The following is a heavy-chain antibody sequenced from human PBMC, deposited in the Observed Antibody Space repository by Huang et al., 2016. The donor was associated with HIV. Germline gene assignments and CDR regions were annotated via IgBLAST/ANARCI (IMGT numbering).Heavy chain of an antibody. D-gene: IGHD6-13*01. V-gene: IGHV3-21*01. CDR3: ARESGFSNSWYATPDY. J-gene: IGHJ4*02. Sequence: EVQLVESGGGLVKRGGSLRLSCAAFGFIFSDYSMNWVRQGPGKGLEWVSSISSSSTYIYYADSVKGRFTISRDNAKNSLYLQMSSLRAEDTAIYYCARESGFSNSWYATPDYWGQGTLVTVSS. CDR1: GFIFSDYS. CDR2: ISSSSTYI.